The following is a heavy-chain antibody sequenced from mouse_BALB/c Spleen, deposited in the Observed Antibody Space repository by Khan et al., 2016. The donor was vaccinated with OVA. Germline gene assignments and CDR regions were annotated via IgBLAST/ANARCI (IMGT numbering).Heavy chain of an antibody. Sequence: EVELVESGPGLVKPSQSLSLTCTVTGYSITSGYAWNWIRQFPGNKLEWMGYISYSGVTSYTPSLKSRISITRDTSKNQFFLQLNSVTTEDTATYCCARWNYYGYYFDYWGQGTTLTVSS. D-gene: IGHD1-1*01. CDR2: ISYSGVT. CDR1: GYSITSGYA. V-gene: IGHV3-2*02. CDR3: ARWNYYGYYFDY. J-gene: IGHJ2*01.